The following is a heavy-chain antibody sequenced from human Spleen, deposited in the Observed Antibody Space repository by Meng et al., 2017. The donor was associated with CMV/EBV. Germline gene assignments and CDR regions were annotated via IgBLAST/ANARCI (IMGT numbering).Heavy chain of an antibody. V-gene: IGHV1-69*05. CDR1: GGTFTNLA. Sequence: SVKVSCKASGGTFTNLAISWVRQAPGQGLEWMGGIIPIFGTANYAQKFQGRVTITTDESTSTAYMELSSLRSEDTAVYYCARGGKGWELPYFDYWGQGTLVTVSS. CDR3: ARGGKGWELPYFDY. D-gene: IGHD1-26*01. CDR2: IIPIFGTA. J-gene: IGHJ4*02.